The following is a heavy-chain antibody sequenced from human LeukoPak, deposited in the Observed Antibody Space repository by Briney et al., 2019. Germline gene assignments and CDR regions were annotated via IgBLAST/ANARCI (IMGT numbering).Heavy chain of an antibody. CDR2: IYYSGST. CDR3: ARDDRGIVGAKYAFDI. D-gene: IGHD1-26*01. Sequence: SETLSLTCTVSGGSISSYYWSWIRQPPGKGLEWIGYIYYSGSTNYNPSLKSRVTISVDTSKNQFSLKLSSVTAAATAVYYCARDDRGIVGAKYAFDIWGQGTMVTVSS. CDR1: GGSISSYY. J-gene: IGHJ3*02. V-gene: IGHV4-59*01.